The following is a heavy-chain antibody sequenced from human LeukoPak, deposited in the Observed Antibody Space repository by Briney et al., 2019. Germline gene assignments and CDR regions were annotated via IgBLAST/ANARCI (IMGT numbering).Heavy chain of an antibody. D-gene: IGHD2-2*01. V-gene: IGHV4-30-4*08. CDR1: GGSISSGDYY. Sequence: SQTLSLTCTVSGGSISSGDYYWSSIRQPPGKGLEWIGYIYYRGSTYYNPSLKSRVTISVDTSKNQFSLKLSSVTAADTAVYYSARFSRGYQLHNTIDYWGQGTLVTVSS. J-gene: IGHJ4*02. CDR3: ARFSRGYQLHNTIDY. CDR2: IYYRGST.